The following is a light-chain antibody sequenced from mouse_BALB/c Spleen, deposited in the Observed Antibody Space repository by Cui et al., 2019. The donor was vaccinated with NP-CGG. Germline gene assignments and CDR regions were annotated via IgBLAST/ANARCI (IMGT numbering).Light chain of an antibody. CDR3: ALWYSNHWV. CDR1: TGAGTTSNY. V-gene: IGLV1*01. Sequence: QAVVTQESAPTTSPGETVTLTCRSSTGAGTTSNYANWVQEKPDHLFTGLIGGTNNRVPGVSARFSGSLIGDKAALTITGAQTEDEAIYFCALWYSNHWVFGGGTKLTVL. CDR2: GTN. J-gene: IGLJ1*01.